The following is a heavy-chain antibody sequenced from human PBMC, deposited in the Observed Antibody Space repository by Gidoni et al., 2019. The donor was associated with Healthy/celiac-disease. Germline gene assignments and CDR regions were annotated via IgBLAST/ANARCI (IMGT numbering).Heavy chain of an antibody. V-gene: IGHV3-7*01. CDR2: IKQDGSEK. CDR3: AYGDYEMDY. D-gene: IGHD4-17*01. Sequence: EVQLVESGGGLVQPGGSLRLSCAAAGFTFSSYWMSWVRQAPGKGLEGVANIKQDGSEKYYVDSVKGRFTISRDNAKNSLYLQMNSLRAEDTAVYYCAYGDYEMDYWGQGTLVTVSS. J-gene: IGHJ4*02. CDR1: GFTFSSYW.